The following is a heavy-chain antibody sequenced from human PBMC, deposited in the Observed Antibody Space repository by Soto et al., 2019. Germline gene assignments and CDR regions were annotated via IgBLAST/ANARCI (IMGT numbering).Heavy chain of an antibody. D-gene: IGHD3-9*01. J-gene: IGHJ4*02. Sequence: QIQLVQSGPEVKMPGASVKVSCKASGYTLTNFAISWVRQAPGQGLEWMGWISGYNGNTNYARKFQGRVTMTTDTSTSTEYMGLGSLRSDDTAVYYCARAGYYDILTGYYSPSGFDYWGQGTLVTVSS. CDR1: GYTLTNFA. V-gene: IGHV1-18*01. CDR2: ISGYNGNT. CDR3: ARAGYYDILTGYYSPSGFDY.